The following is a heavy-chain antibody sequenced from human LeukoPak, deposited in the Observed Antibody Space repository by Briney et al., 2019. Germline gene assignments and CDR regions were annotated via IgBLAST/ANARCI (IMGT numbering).Heavy chain of an antibody. CDR1: GYTFTSYD. D-gene: IGHD1-1*01. Sequence: ASVKVSCKASGYTFTSYDINWVRQATGQGLEWMGWMNPNSGNTGYAQKFQGRVTMTRNTSISTAYMELSSLRSEDTAAYYCATPPTGTTTTGEYYFDYWGQGTLVTVSS. CDR2: MNPNSGNT. J-gene: IGHJ4*02. CDR3: ATPPTGTTTTGEYYFDY. V-gene: IGHV1-8*01.